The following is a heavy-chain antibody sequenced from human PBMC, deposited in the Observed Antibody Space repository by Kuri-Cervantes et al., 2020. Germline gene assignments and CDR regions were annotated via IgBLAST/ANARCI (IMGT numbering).Heavy chain of an antibody. CDR2: ISGSGGST. CDR1: GFIFSSYA. Sequence: GGSLRLSCAASGFIFSSYAMSWVRQAPGKGLEWVSAISGSGGSTYYADSVKGRFTISRDNSKNTLYLQMNSLRAEDTAVYYCAKVRCCGNSFFDYWGQGTLVTVSS. CDR3: AKVRCCGNSFFDY. J-gene: IGHJ4*02. V-gene: IGHV3-23*01. D-gene: IGHD4-23*01.